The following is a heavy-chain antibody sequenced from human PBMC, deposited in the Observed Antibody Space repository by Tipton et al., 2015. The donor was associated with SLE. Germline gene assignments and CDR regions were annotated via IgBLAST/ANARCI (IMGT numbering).Heavy chain of an antibody. CDR1: GGSISSYY. Sequence: TLSLTCTVSGGSISSYYWSWNRQPPGKGLEWIGYIYYSGSTNYNPSLKSRVTISVDTSKNQFSLKLSSVTAADTAVYYCARVPPAGMDVWGQGTTVTVSS. J-gene: IGHJ6*02. CDR2: IYYSGST. V-gene: IGHV4-59*01. CDR3: ARVPPAGMDV.